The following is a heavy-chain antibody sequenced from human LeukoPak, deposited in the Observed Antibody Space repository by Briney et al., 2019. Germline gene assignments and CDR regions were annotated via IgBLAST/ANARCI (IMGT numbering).Heavy chain of an antibody. CDR1: GGPTTINGYY. CDR3: ARDLLAAAGSGLGY. D-gene: IGHD6-13*01. CDR2: IYYNGNT. V-gene: IGHV4-39*07. J-gene: IGHJ4*02. Sequence: SETLSLTCTVSGGPTTINGYYWAWIHQPPGKGLEWIGSIYYNGNTYYNPSLKSRVTISVDRSKNQFSLKLSSVTAADTAVYCCARDLLAAAGSGLGYWGQGTLVTVSS.